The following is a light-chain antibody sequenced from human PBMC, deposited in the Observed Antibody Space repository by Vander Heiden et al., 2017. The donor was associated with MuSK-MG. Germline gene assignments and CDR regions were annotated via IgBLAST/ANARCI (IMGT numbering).Light chain of an antibody. J-gene: IGKJ2*01. Sequence: DIQLTQSPSSLSASVGDRVTITCQASQDITNYLNWYQHKPGRAPKLLIYDASNLERGVSSRFSGSGSGTSFTFTISSLQPEDFATYYCQQYDTFLYTFGQGTKMEIK. CDR1: QDITNY. CDR2: DAS. V-gene: IGKV1-33*01. CDR3: QQYDTFLYT.